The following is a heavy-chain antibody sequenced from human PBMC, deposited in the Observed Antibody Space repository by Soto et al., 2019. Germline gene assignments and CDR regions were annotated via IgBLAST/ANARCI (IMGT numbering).Heavy chain of an antibody. CDR3: ARDRDSKDVVVVAHRRYYYYMDV. V-gene: IGHV3-7*01. CDR1: GFTFSSYW. CDR2: IKQDGSEK. Sequence: GGSLRLSCAASGFTFSSYWMSWVRQAPGKGLEWVANIKQDGSEKYYVDSVKGRFTISRDNAKNSLYLQMNSLRAEDTAVYYCARDRDSKDVVVVAHRRYYYYMDVWGKGTTVTVSS. J-gene: IGHJ6*03. D-gene: IGHD2-15*01.